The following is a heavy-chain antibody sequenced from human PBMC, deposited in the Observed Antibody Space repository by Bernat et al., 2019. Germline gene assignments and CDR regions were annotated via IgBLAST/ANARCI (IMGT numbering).Heavy chain of an antibody. CDR2: IYSGSST. CDR1: GFTFSSYG. CDR3: ARARSQNDGMDV. V-gene: IGHV3-NL1*01. Sequence: QVQLVESGGGVVQPGRSLRLSCAASGFTFSSYGMHWVRQAPGKGLEWVAVIYSGSSTYYADSVKGRFTISRHNSKNTLYLQMNSLRAEDTAVYYCARARSQNDGMDVWGQGTTVTVSS. J-gene: IGHJ6*02. D-gene: IGHD2/OR15-2a*01.